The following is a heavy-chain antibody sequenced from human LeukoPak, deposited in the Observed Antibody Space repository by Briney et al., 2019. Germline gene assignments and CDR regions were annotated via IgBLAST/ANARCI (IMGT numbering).Heavy chain of an antibody. CDR3: AKDQDRAHVDTAIGESDY. CDR1: GFTFSSYG. CDR2: ISYDGSNK. Sequence: GGSLRLSCAASGFTFSSYGMHWVRQAPGRGLEWVAVISYDGSNKYYADSVKGRFTISRDNSKNTLYLQMNSLRAEDTAVYYCAKDQDRAHVDTAIGESDYWGQGTLVTVSS. D-gene: IGHD5-18*01. V-gene: IGHV3-30*18. J-gene: IGHJ4*02.